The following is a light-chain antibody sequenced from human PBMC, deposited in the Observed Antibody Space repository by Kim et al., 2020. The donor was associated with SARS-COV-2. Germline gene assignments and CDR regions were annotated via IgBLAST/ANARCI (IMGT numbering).Light chain of an antibody. J-gene: IGKJ2*01. CDR1: QSVGTN. Sequence: VSPGERATLSCGASQSVGTNLAWYQLRPGQAPRLLIYGAYTRATGVPARFSGSGSGTEFTLTITSPQSEDFAVYYCQQYNRWPPYIFGPGPKLEI. CDR3: QQYNRWPPYI. CDR2: GAY. V-gene: IGKV3-15*01.